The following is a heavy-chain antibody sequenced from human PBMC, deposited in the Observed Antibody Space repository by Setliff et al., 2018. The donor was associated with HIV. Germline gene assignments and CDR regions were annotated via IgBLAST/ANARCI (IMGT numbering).Heavy chain of an antibody. CDR1: GGSFSGYY. J-gene: IGHJ6*03. D-gene: IGHD3-22*01. CDR3: ARNPAIPFYDSSGYYYRYYYYYMDV. Sequence: SETLSLTCAVYGGSFSGYYWSWIRQPPGKGLEWIGEINHSGSTNYNPYLKSRVTISVDTSKNQFSLKLSSVTAADTAVYYCARNPAIPFYDSSGYYYRYYYYYMDVWGKGTTVTVSS. CDR2: INHSGST. V-gene: IGHV4-34*01.